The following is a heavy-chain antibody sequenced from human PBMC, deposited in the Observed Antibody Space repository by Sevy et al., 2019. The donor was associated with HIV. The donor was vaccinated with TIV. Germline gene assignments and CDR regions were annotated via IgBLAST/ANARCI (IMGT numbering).Heavy chain of an antibody. V-gene: IGHV3-23*01. CDR3: EKDRGYKDAFDI. CDR2: ISGSGGST. CDR1: GFTFSSYA. Sequence: GGSLRLSCAASGFTFSSYAMSWVRQAPGKGLEWVSAISGSGGSTYYADSVKGRFTVSRDNSKNTLYLQMNSLRAEDTAVYYCEKDRGYKDAFDIWGQGTMVTVSS. J-gene: IGHJ3*02. D-gene: IGHD5-18*01.